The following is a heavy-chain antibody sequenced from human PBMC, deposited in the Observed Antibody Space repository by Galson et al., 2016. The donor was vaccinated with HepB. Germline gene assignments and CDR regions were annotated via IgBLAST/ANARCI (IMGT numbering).Heavy chain of an antibody. V-gene: IGHV2-5*02. CDR3: EHTWGRIAASGTPFVDD. CDR1: GFSLSTSGMG. Sequence: PALVKPTQTLTLTCTFSGFSLSTSGMGVGWIRQPPGKALEWLALIYWADDKHYTSSLKSRLTITKDTTKNQVVLTMSNMDPVDTGTYYCEHTWGRIAASGTPFVDDWGQGTLVTVSS. J-gene: IGHJ4*02. CDR2: IYWADDK. D-gene: IGHD6-13*01.